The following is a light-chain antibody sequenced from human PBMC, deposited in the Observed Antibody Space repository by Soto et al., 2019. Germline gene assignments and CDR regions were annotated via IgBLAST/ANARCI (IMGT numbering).Light chain of an antibody. Sequence: EIVLTQSPGTLSLSPGERATLSCRARQSVSSSYLAWYQQKPGQAPRLLIYGASSRATGIPDRFSGSGSGTDFSLTVSRLEPDDFAVYYCQQYGSSPPWYTFGQGTKLEIK. CDR3: QQYGSSPPWYT. CDR2: GAS. V-gene: IGKV3-20*01. J-gene: IGKJ2*01. CDR1: QSVSSSY.